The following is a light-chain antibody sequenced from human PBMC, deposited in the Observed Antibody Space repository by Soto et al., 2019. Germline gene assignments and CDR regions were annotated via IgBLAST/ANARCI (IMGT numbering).Light chain of an antibody. CDR3: LQFNSYPLT. Sequence: AIQLTQSPSSLSASVGDRVTITCRASQGVSSALDWYRQKPGKAPNLLIYDASSLESGDPSRFSGSGSGTDFTLTISSLQPEDFAPYYCLQFNSYPLTFGGGTKVAIK. J-gene: IGKJ4*02. CDR1: QGVSSA. V-gene: IGKV1-13*02. CDR2: DAS.